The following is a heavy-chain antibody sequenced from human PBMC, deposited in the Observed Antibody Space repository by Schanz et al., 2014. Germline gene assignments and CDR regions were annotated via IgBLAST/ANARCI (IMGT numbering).Heavy chain of an antibody. CDR1: GYTLTTYG. V-gene: IGHV1-18*04. Sequence: QVQLVQSGAEVKKPGASVKVSCKASGYTLTTYGISWVRQAPGQGLEWMGWISAYNGNTNYAQKLQGRVTMTTDTSTSTAYMELRSLRSDDTAVYYCAGATYSSSWYGGSEYFQHWGQGTLVTVSS. J-gene: IGHJ1*01. CDR2: ISAYNGNT. D-gene: IGHD6-13*01. CDR3: AGATYSSSWYGGSEYFQH.